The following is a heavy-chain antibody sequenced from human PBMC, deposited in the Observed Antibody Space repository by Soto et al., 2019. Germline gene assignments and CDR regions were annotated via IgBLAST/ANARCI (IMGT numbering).Heavy chain of an antibody. D-gene: IGHD3-16*01. CDR1: GYTFTSYD. Sequence: QVQLVQSGAEVKKPGASVKVSCKASGYTFTSYDMHWVRQAPGQRLEWMGWINAGNGNTKYSQKFQGRVTITRDTSESTAYMELSSLRSEDTAVYYCARGYGGPIGWFDPWGQGTLVTVSS. CDR3: ARGYGGPIGWFDP. V-gene: IGHV1-3*01. CDR2: INAGNGNT. J-gene: IGHJ5*02.